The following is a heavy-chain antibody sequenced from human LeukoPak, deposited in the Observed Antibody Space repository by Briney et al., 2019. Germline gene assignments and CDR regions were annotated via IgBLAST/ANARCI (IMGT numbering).Heavy chain of an antibody. V-gene: IGHV4-4*07. CDR1: GGSISSYY. CDR2: IYTSGST. D-gene: IGHD4-23*01. CDR3: ARDSVGGNSPFRYYCYGMDV. J-gene: IGHJ6*02. Sequence: SETLSLTCTVSGGSISSYYWSWIRQPAGKGLEWMGRIYTSGSTNYNPSIKSRVTMSVATSKIQFSLKLSSVTAADTAVYYCARDSVGGNSPFRYYCYGMDVWGQGTTVTVSS.